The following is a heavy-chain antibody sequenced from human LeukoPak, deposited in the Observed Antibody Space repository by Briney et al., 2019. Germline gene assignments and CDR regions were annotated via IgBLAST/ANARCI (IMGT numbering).Heavy chain of an antibody. CDR1: GFIFSSYN. CDR2: ISSSSSYI. CDR3: ARGEGMDV. V-gene: IGHV3-21*06. J-gene: IGHJ6*02. Sequence: GGSLRLSCAASGFIFSSYNMNWVRQAPGKGLEWVSSISSSSSYIDHADSVKGRFTISRDNAKNSLYLQVNSLRAEDTAVYYCARGEGMDVWGQGTTVTVSS.